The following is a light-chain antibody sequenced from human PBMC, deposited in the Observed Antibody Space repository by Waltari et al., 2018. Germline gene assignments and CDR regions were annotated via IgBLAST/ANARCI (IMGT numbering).Light chain of an antibody. CDR3: QQRNSWPRT. J-gene: IGKJ1*01. CDR2: DAS. V-gene: IGKV3-11*01. CDR1: QGIGTS. Sequence: EIFLTQSPATLSVSAGERAALSCRASQGIGTSLAWYPHRTGQAPRLLSYDASKRAVGIPARFSGSGSGTEFTLTIDTLEPEDFAVYYCQQRNSWPRTFGQGTKVEI.